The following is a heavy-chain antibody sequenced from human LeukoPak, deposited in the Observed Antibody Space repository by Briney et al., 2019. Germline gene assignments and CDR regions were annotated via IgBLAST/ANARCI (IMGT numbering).Heavy chain of an antibody. Sequence: ASVKVSCKASGYTFTGYYMHWVRQAPGQGLEWMGWINPNSGGTNYAQKFQGRVTMTRGTSTSTVYMELSSLRSEDTAVYYCASKDSSGWYEEAWGQGTLVTVSS. D-gene: IGHD6-19*01. CDR1: GYTFTGYY. J-gene: IGHJ5*02. V-gene: IGHV1-2*02. CDR3: ASKDSSGWYEEA. CDR2: INPNSGGT.